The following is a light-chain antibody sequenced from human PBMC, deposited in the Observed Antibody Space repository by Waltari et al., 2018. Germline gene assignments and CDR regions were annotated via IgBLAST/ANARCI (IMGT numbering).Light chain of an antibody. V-gene: IGKV1-5*03. CDR3: QQYSSHYT. J-gene: IGKJ2*01. CDR2: KAS. CDR1: QSILTW. Sequence: DIQMTQSPSTLSASVGDRVTITCRASQSILTWLAWYQQKPGKAPKLLIDKASNLQSGVPSRFSGSGSGTEFTLTISSLQPDDFATYYCQQYSSHYTFGQGTKLEIK.